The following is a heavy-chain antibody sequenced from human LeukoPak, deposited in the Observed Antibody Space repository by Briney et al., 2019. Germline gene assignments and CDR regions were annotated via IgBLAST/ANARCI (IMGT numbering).Heavy chain of an antibody. CDR2: IIPIFGTA. D-gene: IGHD3-10*01. CDR1: GGTFSSYA. Sequence: SVKVSCKASGGTFSSYAISWVRQAPGQGLEWMGGIIPIFGTANSAQKFQGRVTITADKSTSTAYMELSSLRSEDTAVYYCARDYYGSGSSLQYYFDYWGQGTLVTVSS. CDR3: ARDYYGSGSSLQYYFDY. J-gene: IGHJ4*02. V-gene: IGHV1-69*06.